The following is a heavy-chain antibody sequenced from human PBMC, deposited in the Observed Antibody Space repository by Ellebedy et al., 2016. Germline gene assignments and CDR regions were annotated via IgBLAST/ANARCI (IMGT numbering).Heavy chain of an antibody. D-gene: IGHD6-6*01. CDR1: GGSITSGSYY. CDR2: IHYSGST. J-gene: IGHJ6*03. CDR3: ARETAGRRGGYYMDV. V-gene: IGHV4-31*03. Sequence: LRLSXSVSGGSITSGSYYWSWIRQHPGKGLEWIGYIHYSGSTYYNPSLRGRVNISVDTSKKQFSLKLSSVTAADTAVYYCARETAGRRGGYYMDVWGKGTTVTVSS.